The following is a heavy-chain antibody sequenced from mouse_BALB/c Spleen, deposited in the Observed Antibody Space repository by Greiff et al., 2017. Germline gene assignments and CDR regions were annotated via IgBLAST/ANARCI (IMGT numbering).Heavy chain of an antibody. V-gene: IGHV3-6*02. CDR1: GYSITSGYY. CDR3: ARELTTAY. Sequence: EVKLVESGPGLVKPSQSLSLTCSVTGYSITSGYYWNWIRQFPGNKLEWMGYISYDGSNNYNPSLKNRISITRDTSKNQFFLKLNSVTTEDTATYYCARELTTAYWGQGTLVTVSA. J-gene: IGHJ3*01. D-gene: IGHD1-1*01. CDR2: ISYDGSN.